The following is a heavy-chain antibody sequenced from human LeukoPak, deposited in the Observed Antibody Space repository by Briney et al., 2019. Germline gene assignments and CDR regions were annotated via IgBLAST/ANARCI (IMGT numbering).Heavy chain of an antibody. CDR1: GFIVSSNY. J-gene: IGHJ5*02. D-gene: IGHD3-10*01. CDR3: ARDRGINWFDP. V-gene: IGHV3-23*01. CDR2: ISVSGGST. Sequence: GGSLRLSCAASGFIVSSNYMNWVRQAPGKGLEWVSGISVSGGSTYYADSVKGRFTISRDNPKNTLYLQMNSLRAEDTAVYYCARDRGINWFDPWGQGTLVTVSS.